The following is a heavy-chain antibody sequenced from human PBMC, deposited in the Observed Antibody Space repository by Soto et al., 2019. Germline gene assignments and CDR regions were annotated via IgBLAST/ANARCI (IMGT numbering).Heavy chain of an antibody. V-gene: IGHV4-34*01. Sequence: SETLSLTCAVYGGSFSGYYWTWIRQPPGKGLEWIGSIYYSGSTYYNPSLKSRVTISVDTSKNQFSLKLSSVTAADTAVYYCARHTPAISISDHWGQGTLVTV. CDR2: IYYSGST. J-gene: IGHJ4*02. CDR1: GGSFSGYY. D-gene: IGHD2-15*01. CDR3: ARHTPAISISDH.